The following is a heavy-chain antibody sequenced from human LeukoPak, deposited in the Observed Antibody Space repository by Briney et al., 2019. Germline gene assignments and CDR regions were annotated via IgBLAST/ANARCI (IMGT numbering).Heavy chain of an antibody. D-gene: IGHD1-26*01. CDR1: GGTFSSYA. CDR2: IIPIFGTA. V-gene: IGHV1-69*05. CDR3: ARVSWEEVAYYYMDV. Sequence: ASVKVSCKASGGTFSSYAISWVLQAPGQGLEWMGGIIPIFGTANYAQKFQGRVTITTDESTSTAYMELSSLRSEDTAVYYCARVSWEEVAYYYMDVWGKGTTVTVSS. J-gene: IGHJ6*03.